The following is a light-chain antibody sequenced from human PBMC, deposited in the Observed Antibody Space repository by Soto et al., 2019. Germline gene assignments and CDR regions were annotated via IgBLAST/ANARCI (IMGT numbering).Light chain of an antibody. CDR1: SGSVSTNYY. Sequence: QTVVTQEPSFSVSPGGTVTLTCGLSSGSVSTNYYPSWYQQTQGQAPRTLIYSTNTRSSGVPDRFSGSILGNKAALTITGAQADDESDYYCVLYMGSGIWVFGGGTKLTVL. V-gene: IGLV8-61*01. CDR2: STN. CDR3: VLYMGSGIWV. J-gene: IGLJ3*02.